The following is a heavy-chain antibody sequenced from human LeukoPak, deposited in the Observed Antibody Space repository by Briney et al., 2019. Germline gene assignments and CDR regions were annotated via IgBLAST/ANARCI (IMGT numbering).Heavy chain of an antibody. CDR1: GGSISSYY. J-gene: IGHJ4*02. CDR3: ARESVTTAHFDY. V-gene: IGHV4-59*01. D-gene: IGHD4-17*01. Sequence: PSETLSLTCTVSGGSISSYYWSWIRQPPGKGLEWIGYTYYSGSTNYNPSLKSRVTISVDTSKNQFSLKLSSVTAADTAVYYCARESVTTAHFDYWGQGTLVTVSS. CDR2: TYYSGST.